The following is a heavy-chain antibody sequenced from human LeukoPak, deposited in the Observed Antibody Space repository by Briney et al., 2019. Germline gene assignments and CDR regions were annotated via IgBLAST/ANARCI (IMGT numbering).Heavy chain of an antibody. CDR3: ARQFRAYFDY. CDR1: GYSISSGYY. Sequence: SETLSLTCAVSGYSISSGYYWGWIRQPPGKGLEWIGSIYHSGSTYYNPSLKSRVTISVDTSKNQFSLKLSPVTAADTAVYYCARQFRAYFDYWGQGTLVTVSS. V-gene: IGHV4-38-2*01. J-gene: IGHJ4*02. CDR2: IYHSGST. D-gene: IGHD5-24*01.